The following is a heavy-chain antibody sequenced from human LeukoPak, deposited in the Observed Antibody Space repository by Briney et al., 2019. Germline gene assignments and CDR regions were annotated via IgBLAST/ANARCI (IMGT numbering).Heavy chain of an antibody. V-gene: IGHV4-59*01. CDR3: ARTYCGGDCSSDF. CDR2: IYYSGSA. Sequence: PSETLSLTCTVSGGSISTYYWTWIRQPPGKGLEWIGYIYYSGSANYNPSLKSRVTMSVDTSKNQFSLKLSSLTAADTAVYYCARTYCGGDCSSDFWGQGILVTVSS. D-gene: IGHD2-21*02. CDR1: GGSISTYY. J-gene: IGHJ4*02.